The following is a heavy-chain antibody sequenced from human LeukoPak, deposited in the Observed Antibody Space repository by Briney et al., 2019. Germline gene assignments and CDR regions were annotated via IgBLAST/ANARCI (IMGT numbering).Heavy chain of an antibody. D-gene: IGHD3-22*01. V-gene: IGHV4-30-4*01. CDR2: IYYSGST. CDR3: ARGYYYDSSGYAPDY. J-gene: IGHJ4*02. Sequence: PSQTLSLTCTVSGGSISSGDYYWSWIRQPPGKGLEWIGYIYYSGSTYYNPSLKSRVTISVDTSKNQFSLKPSSVTAADTAVYYCARGYYYDSSGYAPDYWGQGTLVTVSS. CDR1: GGSISSGDYY.